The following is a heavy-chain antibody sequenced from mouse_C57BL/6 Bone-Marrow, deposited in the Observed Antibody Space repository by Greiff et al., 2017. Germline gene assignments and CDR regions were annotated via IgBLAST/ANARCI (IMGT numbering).Heavy chain of an antibody. CDR2: ISSGGSYT. Sequence: EVKLVESGGDLVKPGGSLKLSCAASGFTFSSYGMSWVRQTPDKRLEWVATISSGGSYTYYPDSVKGRITISRDNAKNTLDLQMSRLKSEDTAVYYCARHGYYGRGYFDVWGTGTTVTVSS. CDR1: GFTFSSYG. D-gene: IGHD1-1*01. J-gene: IGHJ1*03. CDR3: ARHGYYGRGYFDV. V-gene: IGHV5-6*01.